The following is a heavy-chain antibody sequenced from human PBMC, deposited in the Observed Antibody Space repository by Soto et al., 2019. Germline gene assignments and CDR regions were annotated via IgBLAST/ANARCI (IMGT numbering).Heavy chain of an antibody. CDR3: ARNTSTYFDP. CDR2: VYYSGST. Sequence: PSETLSLTCAVSGYSISNGDYWGWIRQAPGKGLEWIGSVYYSGSTHYEPSLRGRIAISVDTLKNQFSLRLPSVTAADTAMYFCARNTSTYFDPWGQGIPVTVSS. V-gene: IGHV4-38-2*01. CDR1: GYSISNGDY. J-gene: IGHJ5*02. D-gene: IGHD3-9*01.